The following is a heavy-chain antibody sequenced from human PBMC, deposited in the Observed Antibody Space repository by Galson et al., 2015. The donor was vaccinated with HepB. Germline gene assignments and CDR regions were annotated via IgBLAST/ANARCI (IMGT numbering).Heavy chain of an antibody. J-gene: IGHJ4*02. CDR1: GGSISSSSYY. Sequence: ETLSLTCTVSGGSISSSSYYWGWIRQPPGKGLEWIGSIYYSGSTYYNPSLKSRVTISVDTSKNQFSLKLSSVTAADTAVYYCARDRAVAGTTINYFDYWGQGTLVTVSS. V-gene: IGHV4-39*07. CDR2: IYYSGST. D-gene: IGHD6-19*01. CDR3: ARDRAVAGTTINYFDY.